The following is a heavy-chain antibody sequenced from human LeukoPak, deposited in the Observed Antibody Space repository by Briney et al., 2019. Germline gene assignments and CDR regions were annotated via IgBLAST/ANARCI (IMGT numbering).Heavy chain of an antibody. J-gene: IGHJ5*02. CDR1: GFTFSSYG. CDR2: VSYDGNNK. Sequence: GRSLRLSCAASGFTFSSYGMHWVRQAPGKGLDWVAVVSYDGNNKYYADSVKGRFTISRDNAKNSLYLQMNSLRAEDTAVYYCARGRLDYGDYLNWFDPWGQGTLVTVSS. V-gene: IGHV3-30*03. D-gene: IGHD4-17*01. CDR3: ARGRLDYGDYLNWFDP.